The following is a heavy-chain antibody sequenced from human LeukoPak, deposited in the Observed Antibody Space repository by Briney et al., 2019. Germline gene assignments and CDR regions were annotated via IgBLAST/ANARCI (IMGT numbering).Heavy chain of an antibody. CDR2: IYTSGST. V-gene: IGHV4-4*08. D-gene: IGHD6-13*01. Sequence: SETLSLTCAVYGGSFSGYYWSWIRQPPGKGLEWIGRIYTSGSTNYNPSLKSRVTISVDTSKNQFSLKLSSVTAADTAVYYCAREVHSSSWYGTSYYYYYYMDVWGKGTTVTISS. J-gene: IGHJ6*03. CDR3: AREVHSSSWYGTSYYYYYYMDV. CDR1: GGSFSGYY.